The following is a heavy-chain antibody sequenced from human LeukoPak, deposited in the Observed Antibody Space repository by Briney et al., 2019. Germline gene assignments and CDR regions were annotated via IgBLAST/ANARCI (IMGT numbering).Heavy chain of an antibody. V-gene: IGHV2-70*11. CDR2: IDWDDDK. D-gene: IGHD5-24*01. CDR1: GGSISSGDYY. Sequence: QTLSLNCTVSGGSISSGDYYWGWIRQPPGKALEWLARIDWDDDKYYSTSLKTRLTISKDTSKNQVVLIMTNMDPVDTATYYCARLPGPYMAIDYWGQGTLVTVSS. CDR3: ARLPGPYMAIDY. J-gene: IGHJ4*02.